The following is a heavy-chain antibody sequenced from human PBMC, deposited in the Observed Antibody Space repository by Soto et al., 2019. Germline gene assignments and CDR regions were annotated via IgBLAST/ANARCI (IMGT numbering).Heavy chain of an antibody. Sequence: GGSLRLSCLASGFTFSDFAMAWVRHVPGRGLEWVASLDGAGGSTYYAESVRGRLSISRDNSQNTLFLQMKRLTVDDTAIYYCAAPRDEYGSGVSWFTYGMDIWGQGTTVTVSS. CDR2: LDGAGGST. CDR3: AAPRDEYGSGVSWFTYGMDI. D-gene: IGHD3-10*01. V-gene: IGHV3-23*01. CDR1: GFTFSDFA. J-gene: IGHJ6*02.